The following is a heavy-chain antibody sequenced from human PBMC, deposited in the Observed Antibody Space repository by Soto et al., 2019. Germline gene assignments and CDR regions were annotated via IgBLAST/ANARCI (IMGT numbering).Heavy chain of an antibody. CDR2: IWYDGSNK. CDR3: ARSPTYYDFWSGYYTLDY. D-gene: IGHD3-3*01. Sequence: GGSLRLSCAASGFTFSSYGMHWVRQAPGKGLEWVAVIWYDGSNKYYADSVKGRFTISRDNSKNTLYLQMNSLRAEDTAVYYCARSPTYYDFWSGYYTLDYWRQGTLVNVSS. V-gene: IGHV3-33*01. J-gene: IGHJ4*02. CDR1: GFTFSSYG.